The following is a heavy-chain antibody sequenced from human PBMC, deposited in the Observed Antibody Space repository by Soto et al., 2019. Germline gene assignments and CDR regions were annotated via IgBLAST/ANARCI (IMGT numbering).Heavy chain of an antibody. V-gene: IGHV4-30-4*08. CDR1: GGSISYEYYH. CDR3: AREDDGGDRDYYGLDV. J-gene: IGHJ6*02. D-gene: IGHD2-21*02. CDR2: IHYSGSI. Sequence: SETLSLTCTVSGGSISYEYYHWTWIRQSPGKGLEWIGYIHYSGSIIYNPSFKSRVTISVDTSKNQFSLQLSSVTAADTAVYFCAREDDGGDRDYYGLDVWGQGTTVT.